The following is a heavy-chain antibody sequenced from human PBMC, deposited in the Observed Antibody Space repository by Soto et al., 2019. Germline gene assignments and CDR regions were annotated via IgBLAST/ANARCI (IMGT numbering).Heavy chain of an antibody. Sequence: HPGGSLRLSCAASGFTFSSYGMHWVRQAPGKGLEWVAVIWYDGSNKYYADSVKGRFTISRDNSKNTLYLQMNSLRAEDTAVYYCAREEAAAAGSAPIDYWGQGTLVTVSS. CDR1: GFTFSSYG. J-gene: IGHJ4*02. V-gene: IGHV3-33*01. CDR3: AREEAAAAGSAPIDY. CDR2: IWYDGSNK. D-gene: IGHD6-13*01.